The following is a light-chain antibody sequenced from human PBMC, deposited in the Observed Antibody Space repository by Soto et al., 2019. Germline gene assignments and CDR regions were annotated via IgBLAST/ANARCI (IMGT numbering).Light chain of an antibody. CDR2: AAS. Sequence: EIVLTQSPGTLSLSPGERATLSCRASESVSNSYLAWYQQKPGQAPRLLIYAASTRATGIPERFSGSGSGTDFTLTISRLEPEDLAVYYCQQYGSSLWTFGQGTKVDIK. CDR1: ESVSNSY. V-gene: IGKV3-20*01. CDR3: QQYGSSLWT. J-gene: IGKJ1*01.